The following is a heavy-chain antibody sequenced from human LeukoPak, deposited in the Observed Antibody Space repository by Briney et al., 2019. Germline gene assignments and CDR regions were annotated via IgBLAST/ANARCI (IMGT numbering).Heavy chain of an antibody. CDR2: ISYDGSNK. CDR1: GFTFSSYG. J-gene: IGHJ4*02. CDR3: AKDWLAYFDY. D-gene: IGHD3-10*01. Sequence: GRSLRLSCAASGFTFSSYGMHWVRQAPGKGLELVAVISYDGSNKYYADSVKGRFTISRDNSKNTLYLQMNSLRAEDTAVYYCAKDWLAYFDYWGQGTLVTVSS. V-gene: IGHV3-30*18.